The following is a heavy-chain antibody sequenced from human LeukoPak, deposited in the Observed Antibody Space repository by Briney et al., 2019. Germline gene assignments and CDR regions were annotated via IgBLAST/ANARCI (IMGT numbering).Heavy chain of an antibody. J-gene: IGHJ4*02. CDR1: GGSFNNYY. Sequence: SETLSLTCAVYGGSFNNYYWSWIRQPPGKGLEWIGEINHSGSTNYNPSLKSRLTISVDTPKSQFSLKLSSVTAADTAVYYCARGTYYFDTSAHETDDYWGQGTLVTVS. V-gene: IGHV4-34*01. D-gene: IGHD3-22*01. CDR2: INHSGST. CDR3: ARGTYYFDTSAHETDDY.